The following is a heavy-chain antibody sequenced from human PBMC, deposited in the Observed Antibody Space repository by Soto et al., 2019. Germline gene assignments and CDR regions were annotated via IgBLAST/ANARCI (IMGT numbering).Heavy chain of an antibody. CDR1: GFTFRTYW. CDR3: AGYYYYYYMDV. V-gene: IGHV3-7*04. CDR2: INLDGSEK. Sequence: GGSLRLSCAASGFTFRTYWLSWVRQVPGKGLEWVANINLDGSEKNYVDSVKGRFTISRDNAKNSLYLQMNSLRAEDTAVYYCAGYYYYYYMDVWGKGTTVTVSS. J-gene: IGHJ6*03.